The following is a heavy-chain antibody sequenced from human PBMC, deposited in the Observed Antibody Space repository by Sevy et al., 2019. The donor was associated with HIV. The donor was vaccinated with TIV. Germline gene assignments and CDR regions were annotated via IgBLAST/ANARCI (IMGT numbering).Heavy chain of an antibody. Sequence: GGSLRLSCAASGFTFSSYDMHWVRQAPGKGLEWVAVIWDDRSNKHYADSVKGRFTISRDNSKNTLYLQMNSLRAEDTAVYYCASLPNNYYDSSGYSGNDAFDIWGQGTMVTVSS. CDR1: GFTFSSYD. D-gene: IGHD3-22*01. J-gene: IGHJ3*02. CDR3: ASLPNNYYDSSGYSGNDAFDI. CDR2: IWDDRSNK. V-gene: IGHV3-33*01.